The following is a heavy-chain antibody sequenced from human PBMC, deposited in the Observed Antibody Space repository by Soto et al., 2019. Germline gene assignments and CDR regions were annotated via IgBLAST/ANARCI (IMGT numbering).Heavy chain of an antibody. V-gene: IGHV3-33*01. Sequence: PVGSLNLSTAASGWTLRSYCMHWVRPAPRKGLEWVAVIWYDGSNKYYADSVKGRFTISRDNSKNTLYLQMNSLRAGDTAVYYCARELLSTSWNNWFDPWGQGTLVKVSS. J-gene: IGHJ5*02. CDR2: IWYDGSNK. CDR3: ARELLSTSWNNWFDP. CDR1: GWTLRSYC. D-gene: IGHD2-2*01.